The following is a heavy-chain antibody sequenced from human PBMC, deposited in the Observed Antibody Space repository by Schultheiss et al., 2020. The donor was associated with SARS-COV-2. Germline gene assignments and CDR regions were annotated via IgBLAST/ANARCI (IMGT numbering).Heavy chain of an antibody. CDR2: MFYTDNT. J-gene: IGHJ1*01. CDR1: GASISRSGYY. V-gene: IGHV4-39*01. Sequence: SETLSLTCTVSGASISRSGYYWGWIRQPPGKGLEWIGSMFYTDNTYYNPPLKGRITISADTSKNQFSLKLSSVTASDTAVYYCASTSDIVVALASTWGQGTLVTVSS. D-gene: IGHD2-15*01. CDR3: ASTSDIVVALAST.